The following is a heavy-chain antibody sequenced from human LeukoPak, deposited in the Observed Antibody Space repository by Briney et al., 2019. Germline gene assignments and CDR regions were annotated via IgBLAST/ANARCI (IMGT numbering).Heavy chain of an antibody. V-gene: IGHV3-21*01. J-gene: IGHJ4*02. CDR2: ISSSTSYI. CDR3: ARYPLGSSWYYFDY. CDR1: GFTFSSYS. D-gene: IGHD6-13*01. Sequence: GGSLRLSCAASGFTFSSYSMNWVRQAPGKGLEWVSTISSSTSYIYYADSVKGRFTISRDNAKNSLYLQMNRLRAEDTAVYYCARYPLGSSWYYFDYWGQGTLVTVSS.